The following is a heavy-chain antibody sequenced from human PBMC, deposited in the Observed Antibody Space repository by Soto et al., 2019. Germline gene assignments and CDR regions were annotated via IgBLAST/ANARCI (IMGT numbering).Heavy chain of an antibody. CDR3: ARDHRADYGYPNDAFDI. V-gene: IGHV1-69*01. CDR2: IIPIFGTA. CDR1: GGTFSSYA. J-gene: IGHJ3*02. Sequence: QVQLVQSGAEVKKPGSSVKVYCKASGGTFSSYAISWVRQAPGQGLEWMGGIIPIFGTANYAQKFQGRVTITADESTSTAYMELSSLRSEDTAVYYCARDHRADYGYPNDAFDIWGQGTMVTVSS. D-gene: IGHD4-17*01.